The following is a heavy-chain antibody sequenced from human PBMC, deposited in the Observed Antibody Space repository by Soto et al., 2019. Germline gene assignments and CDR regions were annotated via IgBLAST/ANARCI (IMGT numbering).Heavy chain of an antibody. V-gene: IGHV3-21*01. J-gene: IGHJ4*02. D-gene: IGHD2-15*01. CDR1: GFTFSSYS. CDR3: ARAGSGKSPSLPPDY. Sequence: EVQLVESGGGLVKPGGSLRLSCAASGFTFSSYSMNWVRQAPGKGLEWVSSISSSSSYIYYADSVKGRFTISRDNAKNSLYLQMNSLRAEDTAVYYCARAGSGKSPSLPPDYWGQGTLVTVSS. CDR2: ISSSSSYI.